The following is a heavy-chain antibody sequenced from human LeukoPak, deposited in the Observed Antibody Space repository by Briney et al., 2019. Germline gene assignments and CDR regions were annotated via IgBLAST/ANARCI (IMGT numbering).Heavy chain of an antibody. Sequence: SETLSLTCSVSGGSISGHYWNWLRQPPGKGLEWIGYIHSSGSTDYNPSLRSRVTLSVDTSKNQVSLNLTSVTAADTAVYYCARPTATPAGSYYYYHHLHVWGKGTTVTVSS. CDR2: IHSSGST. V-gene: IGHV4-4*09. D-gene: IGHD6-19*01. J-gene: IGHJ6*03. CDR1: GGSISGHY. CDR3: ARPTATPAGSYYYYHHLHV.